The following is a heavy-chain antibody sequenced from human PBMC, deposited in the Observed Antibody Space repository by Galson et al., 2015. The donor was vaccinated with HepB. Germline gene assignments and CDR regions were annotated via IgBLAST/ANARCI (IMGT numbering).Heavy chain of an antibody. CDR2: VSWDGGST. V-gene: IGHV3-43D*03. Sequence: SLRLSCAASGFTFDDYAMHWVRQAPGKGLEWVSLVSWDGGSTYYADSVKGRFTISRDNSKNSLYLQMNSLRAEDTALYYCAKGSSVAPDYWGQGTLVTVSS. D-gene: IGHD6-19*01. J-gene: IGHJ4*02. CDR1: GFTFDDYA. CDR3: AKGSSVAPDY.